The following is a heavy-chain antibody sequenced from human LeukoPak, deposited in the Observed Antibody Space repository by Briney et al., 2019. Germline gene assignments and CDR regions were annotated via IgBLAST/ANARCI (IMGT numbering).Heavy chain of an antibody. CDR2: ISAYNGNT. J-gene: IGHJ4*02. V-gene: IGHV1-18*01. CDR1: GYTFTSYG. D-gene: IGHD2-15*01. CDR3: ARAPYCSGGTCYSQYFDY. Sequence: ASVKVSCKSSGYTFTSYGISWVRLAPGQGLEWMGWISAYNGNTNYAQKLQGRVTMTTDTSTSTAYMELRSLRYDDTAVYYCARAPYCSGGTCYSQYFDYWGPGTLVTVSS.